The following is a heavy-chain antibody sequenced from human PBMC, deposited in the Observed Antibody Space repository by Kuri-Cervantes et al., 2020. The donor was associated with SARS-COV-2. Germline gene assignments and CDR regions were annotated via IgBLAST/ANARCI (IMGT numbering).Heavy chain of an antibody. CDR2: IKSKTDGGTT. J-gene: IGHJ4*02. CDR1: GFTFGDYA. V-gene: IGHV3-15*01. D-gene: IGHD3/OR15-3a*01. CDR3: TTDQWDWGFGY. Sequence: GGSLRPSCTASGFTFGDYAMSWVRQAPGKGLEWVGRIKSKTDGGTTDYAAPVKGRFTISRDDSKNTLYLQMNSLKTEDTAVYYCTTDQWDWGFGYWGQGTLVTVSS.